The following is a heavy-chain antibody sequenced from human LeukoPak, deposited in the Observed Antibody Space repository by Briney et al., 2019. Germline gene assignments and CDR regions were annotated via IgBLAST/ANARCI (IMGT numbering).Heavy chain of an antibody. J-gene: IGHJ4*02. D-gene: IGHD6-13*01. CDR2: INHSGST. Sequence: SETLSLTCAVYGGSSNGYYWTWIRQPPGKGLEWIGEINHSGSTDYNPSLKSRVTISVDTSKNQFSLKLSSVTAADTAVYYCARYRRIAAAGSLDYWGQGTLVTVSS. V-gene: IGHV4-34*01. CDR3: ARYRRIAAAGSLDY. CDR1: GGSSNGYY.